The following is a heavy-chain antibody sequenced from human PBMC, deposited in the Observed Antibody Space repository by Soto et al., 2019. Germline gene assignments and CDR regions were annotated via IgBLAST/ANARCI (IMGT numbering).Heavy chain of an antibody. D-gene: IGHD6-13*01. CDR3: ARLMDRYSSSNDY. CDR2: IYYSGST. J-gene: IGHJ4*02. V-gene: IGHV4-39*01. Sequence: QLQLQESGPGLVKPSETLSLTCTVSGGSISSSSYYWGWIRQPPGKGLEWIGSIYYSGSTYYNPSLKSRVTISVDTSKNQFSLKLSSVTAADTAVYYCARLMDRYSSSNDYWGQGTLVTVSS. CDR1: GGSISSSSYY.